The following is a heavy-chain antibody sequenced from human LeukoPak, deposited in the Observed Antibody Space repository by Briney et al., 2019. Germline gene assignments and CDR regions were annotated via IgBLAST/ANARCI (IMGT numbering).Heavy chain of an antibody. CDR1: GFTFNSYW. CDR2: IKQDGSEK. J-gene: IGHJ5*02. Sequence: GGSLRLSCAASGFTFNSYWMSWVRQAPGKGLEWVANIKQDGSEKYYVDSVKGRFTISRDNAKNSLYLQMNSLRAEDTAVYYCARAVYGDYGNWFDPWGQGTLVTVSS. D-gene: IGHD4-17*01. CDR3: ARAVYGDYGNWFDP. V-gene: IGHV3-7*01.